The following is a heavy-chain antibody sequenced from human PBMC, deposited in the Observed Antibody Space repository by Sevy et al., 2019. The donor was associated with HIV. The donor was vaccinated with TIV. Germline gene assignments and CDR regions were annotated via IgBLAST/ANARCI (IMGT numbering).Heavy chain of an antibody. CDR2: VSASGGST. CDR3: ARVGGGGYYDPWSGYLEFDP. CDR1: GFSFSSDA. J-gene: IGHJ5*02. V-gene: IGHV3-23*01. Sequence: GSLRLSCVGSGFSFSSDAMSWVRQAPGKGLQWVATVSASGGSTYYADSVRGRFSITRDNSKNTLYVKMKRLRVEDTAVYYCARVGGGGYYDPWSGYLEFDPWGQGTLVTVSS. D-gene: IGHD3-3*01.